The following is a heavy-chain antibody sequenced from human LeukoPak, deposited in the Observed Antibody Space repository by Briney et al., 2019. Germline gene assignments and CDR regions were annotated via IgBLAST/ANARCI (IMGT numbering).Heavy chain of an antibody. J-gene: IGHJ4*02. Sequence: INPSGCSTSYAQNFQGRVTMTSHTSTSTVYMELSSLRSEDTAVYYCARGEGDYGDFNYDYWGQGTLVTVSS. D-gene: IGHD4-17*01. CDR2: INPSGCST. CDR3: ARGEGDYGDFNYDY. V-gene: IGHV1-46*01.